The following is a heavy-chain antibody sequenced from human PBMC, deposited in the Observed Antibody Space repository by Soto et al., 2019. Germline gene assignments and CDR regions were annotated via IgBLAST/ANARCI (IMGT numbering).Heavy chain of an antibody. Sequence: SETLSLTCTVSGGSISRGGYYWSWIRQHPGKGLEWIGYIYYSGSTYYNPSLKSRVTISVDTSKNQFSLKLSSVTAADTAVYYCARGIAARLLSLDPRGQGTPVTV. D-gene: IGHD6-6*01. CDR1: GGSISRGGYY. J-gene: IGHJ5*02. CDR3: ARGIAARLLSLDP. CDR2: IYYSGST. V-gene: IGHV4-31*03.